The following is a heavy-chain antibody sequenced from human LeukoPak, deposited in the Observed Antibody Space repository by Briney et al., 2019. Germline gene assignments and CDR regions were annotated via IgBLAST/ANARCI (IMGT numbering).Heavy chain of an antibody. CDR2: ISYDGSNK. CDR3: ARSSGTGIVGAIRYYGMDV. D-gene: IGHD1-26*01. CDR1: GFTFSSYA. J-gene: IGHJ6*02. Sequence: PGRSLRLSCAASGFTFSSYAMHWVRQAPGKGLEWVAVISYDGSNKYYADSVKGRFTISRDNSKNTLYLQMNSLRAEDTAVYYCARSSGTGIVGAIRYYGMDVWGQGTTVTVSS. V-gene: IGHV3-30-3*01.